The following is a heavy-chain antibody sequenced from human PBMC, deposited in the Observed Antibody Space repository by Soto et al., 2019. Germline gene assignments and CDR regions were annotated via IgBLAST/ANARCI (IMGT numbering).Heavy chain of an antibody. CDR1: GDSMTSFDW. J-gene: IGHJ4*02. D-gene: IGHD3-22*01. CDR3: VCNGYYSLEY. V-gene: IGHV4-4*02. Sequence: QVQLQESGPGLVKPSGTLSLTCAVSGDSMTSFDWWSWVRQAPGKGLEWIGEIHYSGDNNYDPSLKSRVTISVDRSKNQFSLNLSSVTAADTAVYFCVCNGYYSLEYWGQGTLVIVSP. CDR2: IHYSGDN.